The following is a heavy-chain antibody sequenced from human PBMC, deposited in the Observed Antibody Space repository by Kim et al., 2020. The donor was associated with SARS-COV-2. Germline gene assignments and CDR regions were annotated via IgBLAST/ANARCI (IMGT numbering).Heavy chain of an antibody. CDR1: GGSISSYY. CDR3: ARLNYDFWSGYVPHFDY. CDR2: IYYSGST. J-gene: IGHJ4*02. V-gene: IGHV4-59*01. Sequence: SETLSLTCTVSGGSISSYYWSWIRQPPGKGLEWIGYIYYSGSTNYNPSLKSRVTISVDTSKNQFSLKLSSVTAADTAVYYCARLNYDFWSGYVPHFDYWGQGTLVTVSS. D-gene: IGHD3-3*01.